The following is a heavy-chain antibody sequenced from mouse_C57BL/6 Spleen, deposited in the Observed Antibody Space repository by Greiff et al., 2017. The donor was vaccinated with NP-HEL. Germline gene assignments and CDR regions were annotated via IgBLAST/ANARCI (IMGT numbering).Heavy chain of an antibody. CDR3: GRHRGYDYYGFAY. Sequence: EVHLVESGGGLVQPKGSLKLSCAASGFSFNTYAMNWVRQAPGKGLEWVARISSKSNNYATYYADSVKARFTISRDDSESMLYLQMNNLKTEDTAMYYCGRHRGYDYYGFAYWGQGTLVTVSA. V-gene: IGHV10-1*01. J-gene: IGHJ3*01. CDR1: GFSFNTYA. CDR2: ISSKSNNYAT. D-gene: IGHD1-1*01.